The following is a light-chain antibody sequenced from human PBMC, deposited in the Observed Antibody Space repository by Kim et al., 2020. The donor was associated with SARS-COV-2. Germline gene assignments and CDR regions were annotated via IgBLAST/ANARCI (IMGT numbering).Light chain of an antibody. CDR1: NIGSKN. CDR3: QVWDSSTGVV. J-gene: IGLJ2*01. V-gene: IGLV3-9*01. CDR2: RDS. Sequence: SYELTQPPSVSVAPGKTARITCGGNNIGSKNVHWYQQKPGQAPVLVIYRDSNRPSGIPERFSGSNSGNTATLTISRAQAGDEADYYCQVWDSSTGVVFGGGTQLTVL.